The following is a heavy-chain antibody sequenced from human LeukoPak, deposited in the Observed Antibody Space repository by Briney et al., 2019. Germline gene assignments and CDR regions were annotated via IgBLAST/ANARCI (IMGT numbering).Heavy chain of an antibody. CDR2: ISYDGSNK. CDR1: GFTFSSYG. Sequence: GGSLRLSCAASGFTFSSYGMHWVRQAPGKGLEWVAVISYDGSNKYYADSVKGRFTISRDNSKNTLYLQMNSLRAEDTAVYYCASPRYSYGLYDYWGQGTLVTVSS. J-gene: IGHJ4*02. D-gene: IGHD5-18*01. CDR3: ASPRYSYGLYDY. V-gene: IGHV3-30*03.